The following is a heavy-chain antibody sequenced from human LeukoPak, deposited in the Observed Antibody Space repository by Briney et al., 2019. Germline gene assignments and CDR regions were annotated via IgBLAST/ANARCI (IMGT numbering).Heavy chain of an antibody. D-gene: IGHD1-26*01. CDR2: ISGSGGST. V-gene: IGHV3-23*01. J-gene: IGHJ4*02. Sequence: GGSLRLSCAASGFTFSSYAMSWVRQAPGKGLEWVSAISGSGGSTYYTDSVKGRFTISRDNSKNTLYLQMNSLRAEDTAVYYCAKDLYSGSYLSCFDYWGQGTLVTVSS. CDR1: GFTFSSYA. CDR3: AKDLYSGSYLSCFDY.